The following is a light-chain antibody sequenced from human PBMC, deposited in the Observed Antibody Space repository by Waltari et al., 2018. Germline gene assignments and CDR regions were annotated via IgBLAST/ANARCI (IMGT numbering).Light chain of an antibody. V-gene: IGKV1-33*01. CDR1: QDIYNY. J-gene: IGKJ1*01. CDR2: DAS. Sequence: DVQLTQSPSSLSASVGDRVTITCQASQDIYNYLNWFQQKPGKAPKLLIYDASNLETGVPSRFSGSRSGTDFTFTISSLQPEDVATYYCQQTYSPPRTFGQGTKVEVK. CDR3: QQTYSPPRT.